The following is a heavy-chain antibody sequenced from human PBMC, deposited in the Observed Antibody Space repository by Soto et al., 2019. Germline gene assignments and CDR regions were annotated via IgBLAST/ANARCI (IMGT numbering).Heavy chain of an antibody. D-gene: IGHD3-10*01. CDR3: AKSSYGSGPNYYYGMDV. CDR1: GFTFSSYA. CDR2: ISGSGGST. Sequence: GGSLRLSCAASGFTFSSYAMSWVRQAPGKGLEWVSAISGSGGSTYYADSVKGRFTISRDNSKNTLYLQMNSLRAEDTAVYYCAKSSYGSGPNYYYGMDVWGQGTTVTVSS. V-gene: IGHV3-23*01. J-gene: IGHJ6*02.